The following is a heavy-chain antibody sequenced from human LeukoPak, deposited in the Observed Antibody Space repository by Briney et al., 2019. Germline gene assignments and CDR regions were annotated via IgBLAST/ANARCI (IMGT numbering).Heavy chain of an antibody. D-gene: IGHD6-6*01. CDR1: GFTFSDYY. J-gene: IGHJ6*02. CDR3: AREYSSSFSGVPYYYGMDV. V-gene: IGHV3-11*01. CDR2: ISSSGSTI. Sequence: GGSLRLSCAASGFTFSDYYISWIRQAPGKGLEWVSYISSSGSTIYYADSVKGRFTISRDNAKNSLYLQMNSLRAEDTAVYYCAREYSSSFSGVPYYYGMDVWGQGTTVTVSS.